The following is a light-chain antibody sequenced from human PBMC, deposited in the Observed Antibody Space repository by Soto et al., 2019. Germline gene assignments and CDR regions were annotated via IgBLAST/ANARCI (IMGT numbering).Light chain of an antibody. CDR1: QSISSD. Sequence: EVVLTQSPDTLSLSPGERATLSCRASQSISSDYLVWYQQKPGQAPRLLIYGASTRATGIPARFSGSGSGTEFTLTISSLQSEDFAVYYCQQYHNWWTFGQGTKVDIK. J-gene: IGKJ1*01. CDR3: QQYHNWWT. V-gene: IGKV3-15*01. CDR2: GAS.